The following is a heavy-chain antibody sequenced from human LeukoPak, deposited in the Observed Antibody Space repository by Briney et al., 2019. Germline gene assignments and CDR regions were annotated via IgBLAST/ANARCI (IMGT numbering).Heavy chain of an antibody. J-gene: IGHJ4*02. Sequence: GGSLRLSCAVSGFSVRSYWMSWVRQAPGKGLEWVSGIHWNGGSTGYADSVKGRFTISRDSAKNSVYMEMNSLRAEDTALYYCARAGSGTYGSYDYWGQGTLVTVSS. CDR1: GFSVRSYW. CDR3: ARAGSGTYGSYDY. V-gene: IGHV3-20*04. CDR2: IHWNGGST. D-gene: IGHD1-26*01.